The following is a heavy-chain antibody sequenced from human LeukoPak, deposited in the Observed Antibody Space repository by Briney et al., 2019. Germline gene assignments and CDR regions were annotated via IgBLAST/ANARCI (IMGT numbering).Heavy chain of an antibody. CDR2: IRDRGET. CDR1: GFSVSNYY. V-gene: IGHV3-66*03. D-gene: IGHD4-17*01. CDR3: ARDRAVTQDWIEFDP. J-gene: IGHJ5*02. Sequence: TGGSLRLSCAGSGFSVSNYYMSWVRQAPGKGLEWVSLIRDRGETFYADSVKGRFTIPRDNSKNTMYLQMNRLRVEDTAVYFCARDRAVTQDWIEFDPWGQGTLVTVSS.